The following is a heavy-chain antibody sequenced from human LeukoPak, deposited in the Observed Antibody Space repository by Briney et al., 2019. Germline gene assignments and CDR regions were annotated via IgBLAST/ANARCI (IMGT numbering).Heavy chain of an antibody. CDR1: GYTFTNYA. CDR2: INTNTGNP. J-gene: IGHJ5*02. CDR3: ARGGSEYAFWSVQRSNWFDP. V-gene: IGHV7-4-1*02. Sequence: ASVKVSCKASGYTFTNYAMNWVRQAPGQGLEWMGWINTNTGNPTYAQGFTGRFVFSLDTSVSTTYLQINSLKAEDTAVYYCARGGSEYAFWSVQRSNWFDPWGQGTLITVSS. D-gene: IGHD3-3*01.